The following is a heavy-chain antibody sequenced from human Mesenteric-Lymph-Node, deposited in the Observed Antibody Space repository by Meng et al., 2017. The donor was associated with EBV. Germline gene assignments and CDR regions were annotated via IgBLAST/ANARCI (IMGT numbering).Heavy chain of an antibody. Sequence: QGQLHQWGAGLLKPSATLSLTCAVYGGSFSGYYWSWIRQPPGKGLEWIGEINHSGSTNYNPSLKSRVTISVDTSKNQFSLKLSSVTAADTAVYYCARPWLGRFDYWGQGTLVTVSS. CDR2: INHSGST. CDR3: ARPWLGRFDY. V-gene: IGHV4-34*01. J-gene: IGHJ4*02. D-gene: IGHD6-19*01. CDR1: GGSFSGYY.